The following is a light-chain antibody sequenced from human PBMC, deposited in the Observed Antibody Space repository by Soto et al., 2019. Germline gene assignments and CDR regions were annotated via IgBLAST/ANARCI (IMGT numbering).Light chain of an antibody. CDR1: QSISSY. J-gene: IGKJ1*01. CDR3: QQSYSTPR. V-gene: IGKV1-39*01. CDR2: AAS. Sequence: DIQMTQSPSSLSASVGDRVTITCRASQSISSYLNWYQQKPGKAPKLLIYAASSLQSGVPSRFCGSGSGTDFTLTISSLQPEDFATYYCQQSYSTPRFGQGTKVEIK.